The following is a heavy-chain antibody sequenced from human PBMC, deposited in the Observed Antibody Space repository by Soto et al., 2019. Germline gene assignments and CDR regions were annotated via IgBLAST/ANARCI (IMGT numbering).Heavy chain of an antibody. J-gene: IGHJ4*02. D-gene: IGHD2-8*01. Sequence: PSQTLSLTCAISGDSVSSNSATWNWIRQSPSRGLEWLGRTYYRSRWYNDYAVSVKSRLTINADTSKNQFSLQLNSVTPEDTATYYCVRHDNGRLDYWGQGALVTVSS. CDR3: VRHDNGRLDY. V-gene: IGHV6-1*01. CDR2: TYYRSRWYN. CDR1: GDSVSSNSAT.